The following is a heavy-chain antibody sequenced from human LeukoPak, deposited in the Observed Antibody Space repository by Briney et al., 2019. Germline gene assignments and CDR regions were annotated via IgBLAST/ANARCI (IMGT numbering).Heavy chain of an antibody. J-gene: IGHJ4*02. V-gene: IGHV3-9*01. D-gene: IGHD3-3*01. Sequence: SGGSLRLSCAASGFTFDDYAMHWVRQAPGKGLEWVSGISWNSGSIGYADSVKGRFTISRDNAKNSLYLQMNSLRAEDTAVYYCARGGRYDFWSGLDYWGQGTLVTVSS. CDR1: GFTFDDYA. CDR3: ARGGRYDFWSGLDY. CDR2: ISWNSGSI.